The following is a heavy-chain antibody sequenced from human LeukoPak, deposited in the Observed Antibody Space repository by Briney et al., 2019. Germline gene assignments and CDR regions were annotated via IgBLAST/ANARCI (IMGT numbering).Heavy chain of an antibody. D-gene: IGHD6-25*01. J-gene: IGHJ5*02. CDR2: IIPIFGTA. Sequence: SVKVSCKASGGTFSSYAISWVRQAPGQGLEWMGRIIPIFGTANYAQKFQGRVTITTDESTSTAYMELSSLRSEDTAVYYCARGGANKRVWFDPWGQGTLVTVSS. V-gene: IGHV1-69*05. CDR1: GGTFSSYA. CDR3: ARGGANKRVWFDP.